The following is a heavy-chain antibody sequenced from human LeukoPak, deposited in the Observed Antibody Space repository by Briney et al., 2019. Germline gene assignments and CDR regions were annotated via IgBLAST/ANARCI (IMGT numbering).Heavy chain of an antibody. CDR3: ARRSSGSPPYYFDY. CDR1: KFTFSSYW. CDR2: IKEDGSAK. D-gene: IGHD1-26*01. V-gene: IGHV3-7*01. Sequence: PGGSLRLSCVASKFTFSSYWMSWVRQSPGKGLEWVANIKEDGSAKYYVDSVKGRFTISRDNAKNSLYLQMNSLRAEDTAVYYCARRSSGSPPYYFDYWGQGTLVTVSS. J-gene: IGHJ4*02.